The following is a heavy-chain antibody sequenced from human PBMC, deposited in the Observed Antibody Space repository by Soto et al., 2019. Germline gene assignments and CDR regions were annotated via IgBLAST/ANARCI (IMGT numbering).Heavy chain of an antibody. Sequence: EVQLLESGGGLVQAGGSLRLSCAASGFSFSTYAMNWVRRAPGKGREWVATISGSGDTTYFADSVKDRFTISRDNSEDTLSLQMNSLTVEDTAVYYCAKDHYSGSGSYTYYYFNYGMDVWGRGTTVTVSS. CDR1: GFSFSTYA. CDR3: AKDHYSGSGSYTYYYFNYGMDV. CDR2: ISGSGDTT. J-gene: IGHJ6*02. D-gene: IGHD3-10*01. V-gene: IGHV3-23*01.